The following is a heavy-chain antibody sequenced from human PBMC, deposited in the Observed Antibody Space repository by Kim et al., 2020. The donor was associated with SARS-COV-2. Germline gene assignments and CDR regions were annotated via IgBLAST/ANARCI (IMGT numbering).Heavy chain of an antibody. J-gene: IGHJ6*02. CDR3: ARRASGSSWNYYAMDV. CDR1: GGSIRSYY. D-gene: IGHD6-13*01. V-gene: IGHV4-59*08. Sequence: SETLSLTCSVSGGSIRSYYWSWIRQPPGKGLEWIGYIYDSGSTKYNPSLKSRVTISVDMSKNQFSLKLSSVTAADTAVYYCARRASGSSWNYYAMDVWGQGTTVTVSS. CDR2: IYDSGST.